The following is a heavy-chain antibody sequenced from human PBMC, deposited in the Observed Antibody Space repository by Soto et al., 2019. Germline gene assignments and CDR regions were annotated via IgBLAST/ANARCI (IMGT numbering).Heavy chain of an antibody. CDR2: INHSGST. J-gene: IGHJ5*02. CDR1: GGSFSGYY. CDR3: ARGVIMIFGVVTSYNWFDP. D-gene: IGHD3-3*01. V-gene: IGHV4-34*01. Sequence: SETLSLSCAVYGGSFSGYYWSWIRQPPGKGLEWIGEINHSGSTNYNPSLKSRVTISVDTSKNQFSLKLSSVTAADTAVYYCARGVIMIFGVVTSYNWFDPWGQGTLVTVSS.